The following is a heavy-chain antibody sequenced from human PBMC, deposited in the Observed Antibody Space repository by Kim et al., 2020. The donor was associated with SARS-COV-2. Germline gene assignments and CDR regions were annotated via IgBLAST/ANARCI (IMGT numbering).Heavy chain of an antibody. J-gene: IGHJ3*02. D-gene: IGHD2-15*01. CDR2: SN. CDR3: AREPLGTFDI. Sequence: SNNYNPTHKGRVTISVDESKNQFSLKLTSVTAADTAVYYCAREPLGTFDIWGQGTMVTVSS. V-gene: IGHV4-4*02.